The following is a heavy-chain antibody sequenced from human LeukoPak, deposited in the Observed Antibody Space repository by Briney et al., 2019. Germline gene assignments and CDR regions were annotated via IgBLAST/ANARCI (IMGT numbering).Heavy chain of an antibody. J-gene: IGHJ4*02. V-gene: IGHV3-7*01. CDR1: GFTFSSYW. CDR3: AREIDWSGYHYYFDY. Sequence: GGSLRLSCSASGFTFSSYWISWVRQAPGKGLEWVANINQDGGEKYYVDSVKGRFTISRDNAKNSLYLQMNSLRAEDTAVYYCAREIDWSGYHYYFDYWGQGTLVTVSS. CDR2: INQDGGEK. D-gene: IGHD3-3*01.